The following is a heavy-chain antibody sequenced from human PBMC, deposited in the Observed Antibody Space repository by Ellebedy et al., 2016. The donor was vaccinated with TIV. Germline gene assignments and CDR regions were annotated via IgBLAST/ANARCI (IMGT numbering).Heavy chain of an antibody. CDR3: AGRAYNWNDGSLFDY. D-gene: IGHD1-1*01. J-gene: IGHJ4*02. CDR2: IKQDGSEK. V-gene: IGHV3-7*03. CDR1: GFTFSSYW. Sequence: GESLKISCAASGFTFSSYWMSWVRQAPGKGLEWVANIKQDGSEKYYVDSVKGRFTISRDNAKNSPYLQMNSLRAEDTAVYYCAGRAYNWNDGSLFDYWGQGTLVTVSS.